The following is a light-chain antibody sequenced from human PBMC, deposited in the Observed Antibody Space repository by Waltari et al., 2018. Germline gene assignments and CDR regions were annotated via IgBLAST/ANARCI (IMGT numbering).Light chain of an antibody. J-gene: IGKJ1*01. Sequence: DIVMTQSPHSLTVLLGEWATFTCKSRRSVLYSSNNKNYLAWFQQRPGQPPKLLIYWSSTRESGVPDRFSASGSGTDFTLTISSLQAEDVAVYYCLQYYNTPQTFGQGTRVEIK. CDR2: WSS. CDR1: RSVLYSSNNKNY. CDR3: LQYYNTPQT. V-gene: IGKV4-1*01.